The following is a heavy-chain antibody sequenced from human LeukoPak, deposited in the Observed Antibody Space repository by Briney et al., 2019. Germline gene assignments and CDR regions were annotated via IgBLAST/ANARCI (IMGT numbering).Heavy chain of an antibody. CDR1: GYTFTNYY. Sequence: ASVKVSCKASGYTFTNYYIHWVRQAPGQRLEWMGWISGHNGNTNYAAKFQDRFTMTIDTSTSTAYMELRSLKYDDTAVYFCARGKQLARLYDYWGQGTLVTVSS. CDR3: ARGKQLARLYDY. V-gene: IGHV1-18*04. D-gene: IGHD6-13*01. CDR2: ISGHNGNT. J-gene: IGHJ4*02.